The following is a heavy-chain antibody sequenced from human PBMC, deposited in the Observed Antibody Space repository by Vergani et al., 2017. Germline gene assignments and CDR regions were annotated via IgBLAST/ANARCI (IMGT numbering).Heavy chain of an antibody. CDR2: IYYSGST. CDR3: ARTGDCSSTSCYFWDWFDP. D-gene: IGHD2-2*01. Sequence: QVQLQESGPGLVKPSQTLSLTCTVSGGSISSGGYYWSWIRQHPGKGLEWIGYIYYSGSTYYNPSLKSRVSISVDTSKNQFSLKLSSVTAAVTAVYYCARTGDCSSTSCYFWDWFDPWGQGTLVTVSS. CDR1: GGSISSGGYY. V-gene: IGHV4-31*03. J-gene: IGHJ5*02.